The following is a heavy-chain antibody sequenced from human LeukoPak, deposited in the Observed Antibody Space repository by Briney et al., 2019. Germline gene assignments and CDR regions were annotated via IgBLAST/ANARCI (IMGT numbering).Heavy chain of an antibody. D-gene: IGHD6-13*01. CDR2: ISYDGTNK. Sequence: GGSLRLSCAASGFTFSSYGMHWVRQAPGKGLEWVTAISYDGTNKNDADSVKGRFTISRDNSKNTLYLQMNSLRAEDTAVYYCAKGGRAAADRNFDLWGRGTLVTVSS. J-gene: IGHJ2*01. V-gene: IGHV3-30*18. CDR3: AKGGRAAADRNFDL. CDR1: GFTFSSYG.